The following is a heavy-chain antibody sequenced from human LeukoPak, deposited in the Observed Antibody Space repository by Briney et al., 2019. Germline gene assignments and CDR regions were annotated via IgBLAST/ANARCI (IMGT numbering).Heavy chain of an antibody. V-gene: IGHV3-30*18. Sequence: PGRSLRLSCAASGFMFRSSGMHWVRQAPGKGLEWVALISHDGGNKYYADSVKGRFTISRDNSKNTLYLQMNSLRTEDTAVYYCAKDRRYCSSSSCHQSDFDYWGQGTLVTVSS. CDR3: AKDRRYCSSSSCHQSDFDY. CDR1: GFMFRSSG. J-gene: IGHJ4*02. D-gene: IGHD2-2*01. CDR2: ISHDGGNK.